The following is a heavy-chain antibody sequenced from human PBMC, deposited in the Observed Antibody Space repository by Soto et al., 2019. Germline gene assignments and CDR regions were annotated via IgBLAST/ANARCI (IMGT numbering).Heavy chain of an antibody. D-gene: IGHD2-15*01. Sequence: PSETLSLTCTVSGGSISSTIYYWGWIRQPPGKGLEWIGSIHYSGSTYSKPSLKSRVTISVDTSKNQFSLNLYSVTAADTAVYYCARLVGGTYCYDGSCYSAYWGQGILVTVSS. CDR1: GGSISSTIYY. CDR3: ARLVGGTYCYDGSCYSAY. V-gene: IGHV4-39*01. J-gene: IGHJ4*02. CDR2: IHYSGST.